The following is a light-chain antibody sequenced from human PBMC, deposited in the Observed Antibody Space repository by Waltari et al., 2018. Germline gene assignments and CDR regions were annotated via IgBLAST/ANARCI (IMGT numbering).Light chain of an antibody. Sequence: DIVMTQSPDSLAGSLGERATLNAQSSQSVLYSSNNKNHLTWYQQKPGQPPKLLIYWASTRESGVPDRFSGSASGTDFTLTISSLQAEDVAVYYCQQYYSAPYTFGQGTKLEIK. V-gene: IGKV4-1*01. CDR1: QSVLYSSNNKNH. J-gene: IGKJ2*01. CDR3: QQYYSAPYT. CDR2: WAS.